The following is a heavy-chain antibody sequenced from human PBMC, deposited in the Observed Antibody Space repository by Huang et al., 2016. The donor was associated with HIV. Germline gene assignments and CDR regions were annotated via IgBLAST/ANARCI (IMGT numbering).Heavy chain of an antibody. CDR1: GGSITDSNYY. V-gene: IGHV4-39*02. CDR2: KYYSGNT. J-gene: IGHJ4*02. Sequence: QLQLQESGPGLVRPSETLSLICTVPGGSITDSNYYWGWIRHPPGKGLEWIGSKYYSGNTDYNPSFKSGGTRSVDTTKNRFSLDIRSGAVADTAIYYCARHFGSWSGYFDSWGQGTLVPVSS. D-gene: IGHD3-3*02. CDR3: ARHFGSWSGYFDS.